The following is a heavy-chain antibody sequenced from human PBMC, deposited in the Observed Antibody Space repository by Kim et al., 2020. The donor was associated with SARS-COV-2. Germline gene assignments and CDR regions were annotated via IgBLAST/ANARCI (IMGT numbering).Heavy chain of an antibody. CDR2: IYYSGST. CDR1: GGSVSSGSYY. Sequence: SETLSLTCTVSGGSVSSGSYYWSWIRQPPGKGLEWIGYIYYSGSTNYNPSLKSRVTISVDTSKNQFSLKLSSVTAADTAVYYCAVGDGYYIGFFSYWGQGTLVTVSS. D-gene: IGHD1-26*01. CDR3: AVGDGYYIGFFSY. V-gene: IGHV4-61*01. J-gene: IGHJ4*02.